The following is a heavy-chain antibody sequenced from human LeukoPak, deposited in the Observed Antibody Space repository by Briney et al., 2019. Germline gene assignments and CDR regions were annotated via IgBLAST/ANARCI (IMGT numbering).Heavy chain of an antibody. CDR3: ARGGSGYDAFVV. CDR1: GGSISFYY. V-gene: IGHV4-59*01. Sequence: SETLSLTRNVSGGSISFYYWSWIRQPPGKGLKWIGCISYSGNTNYNPSLRSRVTTSVDTSKHQFSLRLSSVTAADTDVYYCARGGSGYDAFVVWGQGTMVTVSS. J-gene: IGHJ3*01. CDR2: ISYSGNT. D-gene: IGHD3-16*01.